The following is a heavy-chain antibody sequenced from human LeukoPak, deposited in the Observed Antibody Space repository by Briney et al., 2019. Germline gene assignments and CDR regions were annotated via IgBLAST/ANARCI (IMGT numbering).Heavy chain of an antibody. D-gene: IGHD6-13*01. CDR2: ISGSGGST. CDR1: GFTFTSYS. V-gene: IGHV3-23*01. Sequence: GGSLRPSCAASGFTFTSYSMNWVRQAPGKGLEWVSVISGSGGSTYYADSVKGRFIISRDNSKNTLYLQMNSLRAEDTAVYYCAKNHYSSSRDYFDYWGQGTLVTVSS. J-gene: IGHJ4*02. CDR3: AKNHYSSSRDYFDY.